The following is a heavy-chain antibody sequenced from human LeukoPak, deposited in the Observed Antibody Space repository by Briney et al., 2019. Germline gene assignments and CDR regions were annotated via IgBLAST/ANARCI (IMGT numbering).Heavy chain of an antibody. CDR2: INHSGST. CDR1: GGSFSGYY. J-gene: IGHJ6*03. CDR3: ARVIKVSSGWYGNYYYYYMDV. V-gene: IGHV4-34*01. D-gene: IGHD6-19*01. Sequence: PSETLSLTCAVYGGSFSGYYWSWIRQPPGKGLEWIGEINHSGSTNYNPSLKSRVTISVATSKNQFSLKLSSVTAEDTAVYYCARVIKVSSGWYGNYYYYYMDVWGKGTTDTVSS.